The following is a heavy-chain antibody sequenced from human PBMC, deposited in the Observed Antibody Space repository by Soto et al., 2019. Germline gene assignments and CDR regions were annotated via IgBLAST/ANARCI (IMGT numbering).Heavy chain of an antibody. J-gene: IGHJ4*02. CDR2: ISSGSTYI. CDR1: GFTFSSYT. D-gene: IGHD3-3*01. V-gene: IGHV3-21*01. CDR3: ARGQPGVVITRYFDY. Sequence: PGGSLRLSCAASGFTFSSYTVNWVRQAPGKGLEWVSSISSGSTYIYSADSVKGRFSISRDNAKKSLYLQMNSLRVEDTAVYYCARGQPGVVITRYFDYWAQGTLVTV.